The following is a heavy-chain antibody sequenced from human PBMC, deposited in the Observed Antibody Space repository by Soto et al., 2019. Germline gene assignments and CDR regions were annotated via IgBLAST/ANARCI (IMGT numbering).Heavy chain of an antibody. D-gene: IGHD6-6*01. CDR2: IWYDGSNK. CDR3: ARDPRGSSPYSYYGMDV. J-gene: IGHJ6*02. CDR1: GFTFSSYG. Sequence: QVQLVESGGGVVQPGRSLRLSCAASGFTFSSYGMHWVRQAPGKGLEWVAVIWYDGSNKYYADSVKGRFTISRDNSKNTLYLQMSSLRAEDTAVYYCARDPRGSSPYSYYGMDVWGQGTTVTVSS. V-gene: IGHV3-33*01.